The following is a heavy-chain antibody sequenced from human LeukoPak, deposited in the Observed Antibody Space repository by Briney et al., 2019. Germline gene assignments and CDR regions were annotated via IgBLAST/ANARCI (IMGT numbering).Heavy chain of an antibody. CDR2: ISGSGGST. CDR3: ARDLGRWLQPILFDY. V-gene: IGHV3-23*01. D-gene: IGHD5-24*01. CDR1: GFTFSSYA. J-gene: IGHJ4*02. Sequence: GGSLRLSCAASGFTFSSYAMSWVRQAPGKGLEWVSAISGSGGSTYYADSVKGRFTISRDNSKNTLYLQMNSLRAEDTAVYYCARDLGRWLQPILFDYWGQGTLVTVSS.